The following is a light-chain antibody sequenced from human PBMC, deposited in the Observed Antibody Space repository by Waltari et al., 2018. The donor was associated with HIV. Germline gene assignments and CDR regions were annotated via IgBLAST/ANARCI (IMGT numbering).Light chain of an antibody. CDR1: HGITTY. J-gene: IGKJ4*01. CDR2: AAS. Sequence: DIQLTQSPSFLSASVGDRVTITCRASHGITTYLAWYQQKPGKAPKLLIYAASTLQSGLPFTLTISSLQPEDFATYYCQQVNSYPFTFGGGTKVEIK. CDR3: QQVNSYPFT. V-gene: IGKV1-9*01.